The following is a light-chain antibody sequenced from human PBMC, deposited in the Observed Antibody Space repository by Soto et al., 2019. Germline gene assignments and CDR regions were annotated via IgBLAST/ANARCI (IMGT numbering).Light chain of an antibody. Sequence: QSALTQPRSVSGSPGQSVTISCTGTSSDVGGYNYVSWYQQYPGKAPKLIIYDVSKRPSGVPDRFSGSKSGNTASLTISWLQAEDEADYYCCSYAGSYTLGVFGGGTKLTVL. V-gene: IGLV2-11*01. J-gene: IGLJ3*02. CDR1: SSDVGGYNY. CDR2: DVS. CDR3: CSYAGSYTLGV.